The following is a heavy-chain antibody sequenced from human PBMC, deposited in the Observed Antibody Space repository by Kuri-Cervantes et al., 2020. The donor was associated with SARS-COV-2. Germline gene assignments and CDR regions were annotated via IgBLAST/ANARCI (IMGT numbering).Heavy chain of an antibody. D-gene: IGHD1-7*01. CDR1: GFTFSSYA. J-gene: IGHJ4*02. CDR2: ISGSGGKT. V-gene: IGHV3-23*01. Sequence: SLNTSCAAAGFTFSSYAISWVRQAPGRGLEWVTAISGSGGKTYYANSVKGRFTTSRDNARNSRYLQMNGLKAENTAVYYCARDPSTGTHWGQGTLVTVSS. CDR3: ARDPSTGTH.